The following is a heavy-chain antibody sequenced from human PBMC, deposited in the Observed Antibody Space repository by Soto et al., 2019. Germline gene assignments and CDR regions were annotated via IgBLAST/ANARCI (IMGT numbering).Heavy chain of an antibody. V-gene: IGHV4-34*01. CDR1: GGSLRGFY. J-gene: IGHJ6*02. Sequence: PSETLSLTCAVSGGSLRGFYWTWIRQSPGKGLEWLGDINHVGITNYNPSLKSRVSIPVDTSKSQFSLKLSSVTAADTAVYYCAKARARPGYYYGMDVWGQGTTVTVSS. CDR2: INHVGIT. D-gene: IGHD6-6*01. CDR3: AKARARPGYYYGMDV.